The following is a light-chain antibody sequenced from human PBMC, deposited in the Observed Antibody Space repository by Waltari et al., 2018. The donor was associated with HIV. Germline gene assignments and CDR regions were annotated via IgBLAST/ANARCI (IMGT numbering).Light chain of an antibody. J-gene: IGKJ5*01. Sequence: ETVLTQSPGTVSLSPGERATLFCRASQSVSSTSLAWYQQSPGQAPRLLIYGVSRRATGLPDRFSGSGSGTDFTLTINRLEPEDFAVYYCQQYDSAPITFGQGTRLEFK. V-gene: IGKV3-20*01. CDR1: QSVSSTS. CDR2: GVS. CDR3: QQYDSAPIT.